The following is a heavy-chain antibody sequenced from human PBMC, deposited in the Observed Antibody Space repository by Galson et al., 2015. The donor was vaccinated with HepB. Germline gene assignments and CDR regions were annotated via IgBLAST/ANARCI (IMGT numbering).Heavy chain of an antibody. J-gene: IGHJ5*02. CDR2: IKTDGSET. CDR1: GFTFSNFW. V-gene: IGHV3-7*05. Sequence: SLRLSCAASGFTFSNFWMSWVRQAPGKGLDWVANIKTDGSETYYVHSVKGRVTISRDNAKNSLYLQMNSLRTEDTAVFYCAIVVYYGFWDGFGPWGQGTLVTVSS. D-gene: IGHD3-3*01. CDR3: AIVVYYGFWDGFGP.